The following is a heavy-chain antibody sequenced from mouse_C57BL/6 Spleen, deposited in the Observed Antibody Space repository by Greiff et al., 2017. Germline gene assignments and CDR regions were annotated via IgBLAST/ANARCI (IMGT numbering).Heavy chain of an antibody. Sequence: VQLVESGPGLVQPSQSLSITCTVSGFSLTSYGVHWVRQSPGKGLEWLGVIWSGGSTDYNAAFISRLSISKDNSKSQVFFKMNSLQADDTAIYYCAREGYYYGSSDWYFDVWGTGTTVTVSS. CDR1: GFSLTSYG. J-gene: IGHJ1*03. CDR3: AREGYYYGSSDWYFDV. D-gene: IGHD1-1*01. CDR2: IWSGGST. V-gene: IGHV2-2*01.